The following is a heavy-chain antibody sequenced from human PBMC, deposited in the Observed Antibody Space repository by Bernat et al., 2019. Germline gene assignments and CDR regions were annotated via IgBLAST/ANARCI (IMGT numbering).Heavy chain of an antibody. CDR2: FDPEDGET. V-gene: IGHV1-24*01. Sequence: QVQLVQSGAEVKKPGASVKVSCKVSGYTLTELSMHWVRQAPGKGLEWMGGFDPEDGETIYAQKFQGRVTMTEDTSIDTAYMELSSLRSEDTAVYYCATVSRYYYGSGSYFFDYWGQGTLVTVSS. D-gene: IGHD3-10*01. CDR3: ATVSRYYYGSGSYFFDY. CDR1: GYTLTELS. J-gene: IGHJ4*02.